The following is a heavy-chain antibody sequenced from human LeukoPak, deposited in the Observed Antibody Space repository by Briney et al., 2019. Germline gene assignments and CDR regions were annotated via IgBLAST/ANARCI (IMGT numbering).Heavy chain of an antibody. CDR3: ARATAATATLDY. J-gene: IGHJ4*02. D-gene: IGHD2-2*01. CDR2: ISSSGSTT. Sequence: PGGSLRLYCAASGFTFSDYYMSWIRQAPGKGLKWVSYISSSGSTTYYADSVKGRFTISRDNAKNSLYLQMNSLRAEDTAVYYCARATAATATLDYWGQGTLVTVSS. V-gene: IGHV3-11*01. CDR1: GFTFSDYY.